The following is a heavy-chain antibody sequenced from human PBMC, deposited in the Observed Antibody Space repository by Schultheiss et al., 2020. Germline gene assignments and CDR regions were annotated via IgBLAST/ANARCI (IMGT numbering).Heavy chain of an antibody. CDR2: IYPGDSDT. J-gene: IGHJ4*02. CDR3: ARQSAITGTTFDY. D-gene: IGHD1-7*01. Sequence: GESLKISCKGSGYSFTNYWIGWVRQMPGKGLEWMGIIYPGDSDTRYSPSFQGQVTISADKSISTAYLQWSSLKASDTAMYYCARQSAITGTTFDYWGQGTLVTVYS. V-gene: IGHV5-51*01. CDR1: GYSFTNYW.